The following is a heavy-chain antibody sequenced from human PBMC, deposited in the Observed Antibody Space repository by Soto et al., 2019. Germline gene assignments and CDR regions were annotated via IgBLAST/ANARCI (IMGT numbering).Heavy chain of an antibody. CDR2: IYDDGSA. J-gene: IGHJ5*02. CDR1: GGSISSSY. V-gene: IGHV4-59*01. CDR3: ARDKYCSGGSCRKNWFDP. Sequence: SETLSLTCTVSGGSISSSYWSWIRQPPGKGLEWLAYIYDDGSANYNPSLKGRATISLDMSKNQFSLKLTSVTAADTAVYYCARDKYCSGGSCRKNWFDPWGQGTLVTVSS. D-gene: IGHD2-15*01.